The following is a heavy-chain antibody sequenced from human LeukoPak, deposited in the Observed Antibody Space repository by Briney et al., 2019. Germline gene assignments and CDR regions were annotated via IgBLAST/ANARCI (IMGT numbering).Heavy chain of an antibody. Sequence: SETLSLTCAVYGGSFNGYYWSWIRQSPGKGLEWIGEINHSGFTNYNPSLESRVTISGDTSKNQFSLKLSSVTAADTAVYYCARGSYGESGIYFRRGRLLDYWGQGALVAVSS. D-gene: IGHD4-17*01. J-gene: IGHJ4*02. CDR2: INHSGFT. V-gene: IGHV4-34*01. CDR3: ARGSYGESGIYFRRGRLLDY. CDR1: GGSFNGYY.